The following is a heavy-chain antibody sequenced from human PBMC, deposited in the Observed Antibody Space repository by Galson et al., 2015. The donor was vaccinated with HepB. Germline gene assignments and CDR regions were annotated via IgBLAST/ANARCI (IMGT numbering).Heavy chain of an antibody. CDR1: GYTFTSYG. D-gene: IGHD2-8*02. Sequence: SVKVSCKASGYTFTSYGISWVRQAPGQGLEWMGWISAYNGKINYAEKFQGRVTMTTDTSTSTAYMELRSLRSDATAVYYCAREGFQEWAGLDYLWYYMDVWGKGTTVTVSS. CDR2: ISAYNGKI. V-gene: IGHV1-18*01. J-gene: IGHJ6*03. CDR3: AREGFQEWAGLDYLWYYMDV.